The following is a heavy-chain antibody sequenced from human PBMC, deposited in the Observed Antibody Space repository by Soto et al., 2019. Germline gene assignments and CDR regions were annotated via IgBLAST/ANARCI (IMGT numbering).Heavy chain of an antibody. CDR1: GFTFSSYW. CDR3: SRDVVVGAKALNY. CDR2: IKEDGSEK. Sequence: EVQLVESGGGLVQPGGSLRLSCAASGFTFSSYWMTWVRQAPGKGLEWVANIKEDGSEKHYMDSVKGRFTISRDNAENSLYLQMNSLRVEDTAVYFCSRDVVVGAKALNYWGQGTLVTVSS. J-gene: IGHJ4*02. D-gene: IGHD2-15*01. V-gene: IGHV3-7*01.